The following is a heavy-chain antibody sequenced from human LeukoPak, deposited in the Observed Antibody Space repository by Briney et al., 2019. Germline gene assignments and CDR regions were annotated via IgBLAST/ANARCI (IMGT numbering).Heavy chain of an antibody. Sequence: GGSLRLSCAASGFTFSSYAMHWVRQAPGKGLEWVAVISYDGSNKYYADSVKGRFTISRDNSKNTLYLQMNSLRAEDTVVYYCARDLSGSGWFDYYYYGMDVWGQGTTVTVSS. CDR2: ISYDGSNK. CDR1: GFTFSSYA. D-gene: IGHD6-19*01. CDR3: ARDLSGSGWFDYYYYGMDV. V-gene: IGHV3-30-3*01. J-gene: IGHJ6*02.